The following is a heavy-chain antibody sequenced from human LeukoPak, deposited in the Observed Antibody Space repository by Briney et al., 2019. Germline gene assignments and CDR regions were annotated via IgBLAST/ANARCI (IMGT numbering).Heavy chain of an antibody. V-gene: IGHV3-23*01. CDR2: IHGGDSSGVTT. CDR1: GFTLYHYG. CDR3: AKDLSIAAAGTTSGGGNYFDY. Sequence: SGGSLRLSCAASGFTLYHYGMSWVRQAPGKRLEWVSSIHGGDSSGVTTFYADSVKGRFTISRDNSKNTLYLQINSLRVEDTAVYYCAKDLSIAAAGTTSGGGNYFDYWGQGTLVTVSS. D-gene: IGHD6-13*01. J-gene: IGHJ4*02.